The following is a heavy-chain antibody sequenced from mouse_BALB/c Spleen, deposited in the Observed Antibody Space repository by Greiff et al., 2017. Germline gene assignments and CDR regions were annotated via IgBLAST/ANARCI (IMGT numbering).Heavy chain of an antibody. CDR1: GFNIKDTY. CDR3: ARYGGDPN. D-gene: IGHD1-1*01. Sequence: EVKLMESGAELVKPGASVKLSCTASGFNIKDTYMHWVKQRPEQGLEWIGRIDPANGNTKYDPKFQGKATITADTSSNTAYLQLSSLTSEDTAVYYCARYGGDPNWGQGTLVTVSA. CDR2: IDPANGNT. J-gene: IGHJ3*01. V-gene: IGHV14-3*02.